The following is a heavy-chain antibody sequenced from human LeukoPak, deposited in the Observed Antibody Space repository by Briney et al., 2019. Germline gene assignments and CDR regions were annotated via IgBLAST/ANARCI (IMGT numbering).Heavy chain of an antibody. D-gene: IGHD3-10*02. Sequence: GGSLRLSCAASGFTFSNFGMHRGRQAPGKGLEWVAYIRYHGTTKYYVDSVKGRFTISRDNPKNTLSLQMSSLRAEDTGVYYCAKDQGSMFGYFNFWGQGTLVTVSS. CDR2: IRYHGTTK. CDR1: GFTFSNFG. J-gene: IGHJ4*02. V-gene: IGHV3-30*02. CDR3: AKDQGSMFGYFNF.